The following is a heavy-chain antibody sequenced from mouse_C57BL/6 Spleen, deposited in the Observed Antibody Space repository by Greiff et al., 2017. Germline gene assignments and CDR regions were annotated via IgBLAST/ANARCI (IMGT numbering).Heavy chain of an antibody. CDR3: ARSATTVVATPYFDD. CDR1: GYAFSSYW. V-gene: IGHV1-80*01. Sequence: QVQLQQSGAELVKPGASVKISCKASGYAFSSYWMNWVKQRPGKGLEWIGQIYPGDGDTNYNGKFKGKATLTADKSSSTAYMQLSSLTSEDSAVYFCARSATTVVATPYFDDWGQGTTLTVSS. CDR2: IYPGDGDT. D-gene: IGHD1-1*01. J-gene: IGHJ2*01.